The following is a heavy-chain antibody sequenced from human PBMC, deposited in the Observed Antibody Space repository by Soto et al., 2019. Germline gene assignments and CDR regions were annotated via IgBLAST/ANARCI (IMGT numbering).Heavy chain of an antibody. CDR2: ISAYNGNT. J-gene: IGHJ5*02. Sequence: ASVKVSCKASGYTFTSYGISWVRQAPGQGLEWMGWISAYNGNTNYAQKLQGRVTMTTDTSTSTAYMELRSLRSDDTAVYYRARDLHNWNFRWFDPWGQGTLVTVSS. V-gene: IGHV1-18*01. CDR3: ARDLHNWNFRWFDP. D-gene: IGHD1-7*01. CDR1: GYTFTSYG.